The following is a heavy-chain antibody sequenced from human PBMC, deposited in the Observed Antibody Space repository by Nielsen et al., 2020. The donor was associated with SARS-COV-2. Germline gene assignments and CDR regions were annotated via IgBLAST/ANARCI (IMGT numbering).Heavy chain of an antibody. J-gene: IGHJ6*03. CDR3: AKGGELVTMVRGVISVNSFYYYMDV. CDR2: ISGSGDIT. V-gene: IGHV3-23*01. Sequence: GESLKISCAASGFTFVKYAMTWVRQAPGKGLEWVSGISGSGDITYYADSVKGRFTISRDNSKNTLFLQMDSLRAEDTAVYYCAKGGELVTMVRGVISVNSFYYYMDVWGKGTTVTVSS. CDR1: GFTFVKYA. D-gene: IGHD3-10*01.